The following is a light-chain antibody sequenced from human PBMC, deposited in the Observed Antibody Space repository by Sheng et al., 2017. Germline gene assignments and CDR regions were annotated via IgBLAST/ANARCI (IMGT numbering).Light chain of an antibody. CDR3: QQYNTYSYT. V-gene: IGKV1-5*03. Sequence: DIQMTQSPSTLSASVGDRVTITCRASQNINSWVAWYQQKPGKAPNLLIYKASSLESGVPSRFSGSGSGTEFTLTISSLQPEDFATYYCQQYNTYSYTFGQGTKLEIK. J-gene: IGKJ2*01. CDR1: QNINSW. CDR2: KAS.